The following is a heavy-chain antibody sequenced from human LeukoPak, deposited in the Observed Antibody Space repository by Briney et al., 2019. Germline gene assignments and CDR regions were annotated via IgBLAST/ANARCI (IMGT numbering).Heavy chain of an antibody. D-gene: IGHD4-23*01. CDR2: IKQDGSEK. Sequence: GGPLRLSCAASRFTFSSYWMSWVRQAPGKGLEWVANIKQDGSEKYYVDSVRGRFTISRDNAKNSLYLQMNSLRAEDTAVYYCARAVGNSGNDYWGQGTLVTVSS. CDR1: RFTFSSYW. CDR3: ARAVGNSGNDY. J-gene: IGHJ4*02. V-gene: IGHV3-7*04.